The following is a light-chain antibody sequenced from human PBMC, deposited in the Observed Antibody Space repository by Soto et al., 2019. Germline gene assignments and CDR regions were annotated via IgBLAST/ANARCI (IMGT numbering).Light chain of an antibody. CDR2: GAS. CDR3: QHYGSSPLT. Sequence: EIVLTQSPGTLSLSPGERATLSCRASQSVSSSYLAWYQQKPGQAPRLLIYGASSRATGMPDRFSGSGSGTAFPLTISSLEHEDLAVYYCQHYGSSPLTLGGGTKVEIK. V-gene: IGKV3-20*01. CDR1: QSVSSSY. J-gene: IGKJ4*01.